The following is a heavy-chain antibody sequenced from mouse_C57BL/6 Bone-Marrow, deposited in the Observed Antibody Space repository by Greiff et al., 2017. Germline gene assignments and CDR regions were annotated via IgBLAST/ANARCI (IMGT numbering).Heavy chain of an antibody. CDR3: THYYGSSYYAMDY. J-gene: IGHJ4*01. Sequence: EVQLQQSGAELVRPGASVKLSCTASGFNIKDDYMHWVKQRPEQGLEWIGWIDPENGDTEYASKFQGKATITADTSSNTAYLQLSSLTSEDTAVYYCTHYYGSSYYAMDYWGQGTSVTVSS. D-gene: IGHD1-1*01. CDR1: GFNIKDDY. CDR2: IDPENGDT. V-gene: IGHV14-4*01.